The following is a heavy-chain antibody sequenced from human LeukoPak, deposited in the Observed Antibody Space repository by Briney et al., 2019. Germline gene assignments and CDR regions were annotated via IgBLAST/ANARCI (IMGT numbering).Heavy chain of an antibody. J-gene: IGHJ6*03. CDR1: GGSFSGYY. V-gene: IGHV4-34*01. CDR3: ARGGDHTVTTFGYYYYMDV. D-gene: IGHD4-17*01. Sequence: PSETLSLTCAVYGGSFSGYYWSWIRQPPGKGLEWIGEINHSGSTNYNPSLKSRVTISVDTSKNQFSLKLSSVTAADTAVYYYARGGDHTVTTFGYYYYMDVWGKGTTVTVSS. CDR2: INHSGST.